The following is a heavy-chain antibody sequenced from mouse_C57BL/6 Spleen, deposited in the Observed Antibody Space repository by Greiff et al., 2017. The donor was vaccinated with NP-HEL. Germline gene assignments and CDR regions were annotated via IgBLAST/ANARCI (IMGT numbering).Heavy chain of an antibody. Sequence: QVQLQQPGAELVKPGASVKLSCKASGYTFTSYWMHWVKQRPGQGLEWIGMFHPNSGSTNYNEKFKSKATLTVDKSSSTAYMQLSSLTSEDSAVYYCARGGTGTGFAYWGQGTLVTVSA. J-gene: IGHJ3*01. CDR2: FHPNSGST. CDR1: GYTFTSYW. CDR3: ARGGTGTGFAY. V-gene: IGHV1-64*01. D-gene: IGHD4-1*01.